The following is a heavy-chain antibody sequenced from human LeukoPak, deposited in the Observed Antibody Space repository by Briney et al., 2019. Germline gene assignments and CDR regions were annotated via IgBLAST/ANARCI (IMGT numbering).Heavy chain of an antibody. CDR2: ISGSGGST. J-gene: IGHJ6*02. D-gene: IGHD2-2*01. V-gene: IGHV3-23*01. Sequence: GSLRLSCAASGFTFSSYAMSWVRQAPGKGLEWVSAISGSGGSTYYADSVMGRFTISRDNSKNTLYLQMNSLRAEDTAVYYCAKDKDIVVVPAALPPSYGMDVWGQGTTVTVSS. CDR3: AKDKDIVVVPAALPPSYGMDV. CDR1: GFTFSSYA.